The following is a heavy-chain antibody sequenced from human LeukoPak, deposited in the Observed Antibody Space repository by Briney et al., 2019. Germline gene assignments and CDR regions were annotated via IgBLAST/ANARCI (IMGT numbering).Heavy chain of an antibody. CDR2: IYSRGST. CDR3: AGDWNISGIDP. CDR1: GGSISSYY. Sequence: SETLSLTCTVSGGSISSYYWSWIRQPAGKGLEWIGRIYSRGSTDYNPSLKSRVTMSLDTSNNQFSLKLSSVPATDTAVYYCAGDWNISGIDPWGQGTLVIVSS. D-gene: IGHD1-1*01. J-gene: IGHJ5*02. V-gene: IGHV4-4*07.